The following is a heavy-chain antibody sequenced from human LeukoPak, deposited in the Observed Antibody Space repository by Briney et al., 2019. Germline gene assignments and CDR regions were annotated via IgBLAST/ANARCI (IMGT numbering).Heavy chain of an antibody. CDR3: ARPHDFWSGYYSP. CDR1: GYTFTGYY. Sequence: GASVKVSCKASGYTFTGYYMHWVRQAPGQGLEWMGWINTNSGGTNYAQKFQGRVTMTRDTSISTAYMELSRLRSDDTAVYYCARPHDFWSGYYSPWGQGTLVTVSS. CDR2: INTNSGGT. V-gene: IGHV1-2*02. D-gene: IGHD3-3*01. J-gene: IGHJ5*02.